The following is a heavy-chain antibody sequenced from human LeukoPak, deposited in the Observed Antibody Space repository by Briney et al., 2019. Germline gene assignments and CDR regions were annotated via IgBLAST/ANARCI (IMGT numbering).Heavy chain of an antibody. J-gene: IGHJ4*02. Sequence: SETLSLTCTVSRGSISSSIYYWGWIRQPPGKGLEWIGNLYYTGTTYYNPSLKSRVTISVDTSKNQFSLKLSSVTAADTAVYYCAREGGDYVVDYWGQGTLVTVSS. D-gene: IGHD4-17*01. V-gene: IGHV4-39*07. CDR2: LYYTGTT. CDR3: AREGGDYVVDY. CDR1: RGSISSSIYY.